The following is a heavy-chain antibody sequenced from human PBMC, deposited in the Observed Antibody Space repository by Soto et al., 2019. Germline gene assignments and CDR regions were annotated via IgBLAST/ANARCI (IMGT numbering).Heavy chain of an antibody. J-gene: IGHJ4*02. CDR2: IYYSVST. D-gene: IGHD4-17*01. CDR3: ARHIPTVTTVAYYFDY. V-gene: IGHV4-61*05. CDR1: GGSISSSSYY. Sequence: SETLSLTCTVSGGSISSSSYYWGWIRQPPGKGLEWIGYIYYSVSTNYNPSLKSRVTISVDTSKNQFSLKLSSVTAADTAVYYCARHIPTVTTVAYYFDYWGQGTLVTVSS.